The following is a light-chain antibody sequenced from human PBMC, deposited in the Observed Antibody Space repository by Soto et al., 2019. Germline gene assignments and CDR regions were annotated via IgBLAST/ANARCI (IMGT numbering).Light chain of an antibody. CDR1: QTISSW. J-gene: IGKJ1*01. Sequence: DIQMTQSPSTLSGSVGDRVTITCRASQTISSWLAWYQQKPGEAPKLLIYKAATLKSGVPSRFSGSGSETEFTLTISSLQPDDFATYYCQHYSSFSEAFEQGTKVEFK. V-gene: IGKV1-5*03. CDR3: QHYSSFSEA. CDR2: KAA.